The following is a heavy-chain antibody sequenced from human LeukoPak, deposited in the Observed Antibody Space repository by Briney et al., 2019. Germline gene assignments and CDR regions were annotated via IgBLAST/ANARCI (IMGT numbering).Heavy chain of an antibody. CDR1: GGSISSYY. CDR3: ARGSYYYDSSGYFTSNPHFDY. Sequence: SETLSLTCTVSGGSISSYYWSWIRQPPGKGLEWIGYIYHSGSTNYNPSLKSRVTISVDTSKNQFSLKLSSVTAADTAVYYCARGSYYYDSSGYFTSNPHFDYWGQGTLVTVSS. D-gene: IGHD3-22*01. V-gene: IGHV4-59*01. CDR2: IYHSGST. J-gene: IGHJ4*02.